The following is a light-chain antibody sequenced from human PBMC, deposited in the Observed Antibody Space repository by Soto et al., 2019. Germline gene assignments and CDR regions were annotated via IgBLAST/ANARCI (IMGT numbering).Light chain of an antibody. CDR2: GAS. CDR1: QSVSSH. Sequence: EIVMTQSPATLSVSPGESATLSCRASQSVSSHLVWYQQKPGQAPRLLIYGASTRATGVPARFSGSGSGTEFTLTISSLQSGDFAVYYCQQGNDWPWTFGQGTKVDIK. V-gene: IGKV3-15*01. CDR3: QQGNDWPWT. J-gene: IGKJ1*01.